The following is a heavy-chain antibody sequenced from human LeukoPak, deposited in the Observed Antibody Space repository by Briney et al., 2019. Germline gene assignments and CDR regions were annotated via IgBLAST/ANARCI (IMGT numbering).Heavy chain of an antibody. CDR1: GYTFTTYD. CDR3: TRGEWELTY. Sequence: ASVKVSCKASGYTFTTYDINWVRQTTGQGLEWMGWVSPNSGNTGYAQKFQGRVTMTRDTSTNTVYMELSSLTSEDTAVYYCTRGEWELTYWGQGTLVTVSS. J-gene: IGHJ4*02. D-gene: IGHD1-26*01. CDR2: VSPNSGNT. V-gene: IGHV1-8*01.